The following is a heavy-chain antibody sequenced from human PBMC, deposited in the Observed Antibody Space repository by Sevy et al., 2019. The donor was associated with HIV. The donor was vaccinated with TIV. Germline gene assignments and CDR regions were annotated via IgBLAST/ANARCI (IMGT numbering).Heavy chain of an antibody. CDR1: GFTFTGSA. CDR2: IRGKPNNYAT. D-gene: IGHD7-27*01. Sequence: GGSLRLSCAASGFTFTGSAMRWVRQASGKGLEWVGRIRGKPNNYATAYAASVKGRFTISRDDSDSTAYLQINNLKTEDTALYYCTRLTGDPGWYFDLWGRGTLVTVSS. J-gene: IGHJ2*01. V-gene: IGHV3-73*01. CDR3: TRLTGDPGWYFDL.